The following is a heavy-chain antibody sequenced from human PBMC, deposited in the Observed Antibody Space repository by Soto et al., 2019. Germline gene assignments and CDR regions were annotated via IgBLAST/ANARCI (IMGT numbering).Heavy chain of an antibody. J-gene: IGHJ4*02. CDR3: AHSRNLITEDAQVGDFDY. CDR2: IYWDDDE. D-gene: IGHD3-10*01. V-gene: IGHV2-5*02. CDR1: GFSLNTDGEG. Sequence: QITLKESGPAQVKPTQTLTLTCSFSGFSLNTDGEGVGWVRQPPGEPLEWLALIYWDDDERYSPSLKTRLTITKDPSKTQVVLIMTNMDPVDTATYYCAHSRNLITEDAQVGDFDYWGQGTLVTVSS.